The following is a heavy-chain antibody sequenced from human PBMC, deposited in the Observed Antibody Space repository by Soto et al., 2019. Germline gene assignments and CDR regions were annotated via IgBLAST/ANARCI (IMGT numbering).Heavy chain of an antibody. CDR2: IIPIFGTA. CDR3: ARYRYGYSYFDY. CDR1: GGTFSSYA. V-gene: IGHV1-69*12. J-gene: IGHJ4*02. D-gene: IGHD5-18*01. Sequence: QVQLVQSGAAVKKPGSSVKVSCKASGGTFSSYAISWVRQAPGQRLEWMGGIIPIFGTANYAQKFQGRVTITADESTRTAYMELSSLRSEDTAVYYCARYRYGYSYFDYWGQGTLVSVSS.